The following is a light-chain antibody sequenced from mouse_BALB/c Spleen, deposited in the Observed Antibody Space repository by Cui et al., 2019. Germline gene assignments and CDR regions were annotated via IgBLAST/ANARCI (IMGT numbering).Light chain of an antibody. Sequence: DIQMTQSPAPLSASVGETVTITCRASGTIDNYLAWYQQKQGNSPQLLVYNAKTLADGVPSRFSGSGSGTQYSLKINSLQPEDFGSYYCQHLWSTPFTFGSGTKLEIK. CDR3: QHLWSTPFT. J-gene: IGKJ4*01. CDR2: NAK. CDR1: GTIDNY. V-gene: IGKV12-41*01.